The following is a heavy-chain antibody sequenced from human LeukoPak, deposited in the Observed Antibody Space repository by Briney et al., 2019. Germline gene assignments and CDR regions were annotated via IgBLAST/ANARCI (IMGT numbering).Heavy chain of an antibody. D-gene: IGHD3-3*01. J-gene: IGHJ4*02. CDR3: ARFFQTYFDY. Sequence: PSETLSLTCTVSGGSISSSSYYWGWIRQPPGKGLEWIGSIYYSGSTYYNPSLKSRVTISVDTSKNQFSLKLSPVTAADTAVYYCARFFQTYFDYWGQGTLVTVSS. CDR1: GGSISSSSYY. CDR2: IYYSGST. V-gene: IGHV4-39*01.